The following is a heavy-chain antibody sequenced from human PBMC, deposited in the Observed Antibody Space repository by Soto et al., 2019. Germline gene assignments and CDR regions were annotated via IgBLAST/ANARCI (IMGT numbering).Heavy chain of an antibody. CDR2: ISYDGSHE. Sequence: QVQLVEYWGGVVQPGRSLRLSCAASGCTFSNYGMDWVRQTPGKGLEWVGVISYDGSHEFYSDSVKGRFSISRDNSKNTLYMQMNSPNTEDTAMYYCAKDPKCCTIGSHFLDNCFDPWGQGTLVTVSS. D-gene: IGHD2-8*01. CDR3: AKDPKCCTIGSHFLDNCFDP. J-gene: IGHJ5*02. V-gene: IGHV3-30*18. CDR1: GCTFSNYG.